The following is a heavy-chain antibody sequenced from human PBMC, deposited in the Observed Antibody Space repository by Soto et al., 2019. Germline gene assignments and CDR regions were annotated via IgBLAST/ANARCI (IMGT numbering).Heavy chain of an antibody. V-gene: IGHV3-30-3*01. CDR1: GFTFSSYA. Sequence: GGSLRLSCAASGFTFSSYAMHWVRQAPGKGLEWVAVISYDGSNKYYADSVKGRFTISRDNSKNTLYLQMNSLRDEDTAVYYCTTSVGASGYEFFWGQGTLVPVSS. J-gene: IGHJ4*02. CDR2: ISYDGSNK. CDR3: TTSVGASGYEFF. D-gene: IGHD5-12*01.